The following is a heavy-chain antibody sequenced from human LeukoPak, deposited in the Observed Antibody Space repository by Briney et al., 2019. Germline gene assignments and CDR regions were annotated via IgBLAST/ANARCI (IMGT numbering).Heavy chain of an antibody. CDR2: INYSGTT. CDR1: GGAITNDNFH. J-gene: IGHJ4*02. Sequence: PSETLSLTCTVSGGAITNDNFHWGWVRQPPGKGLEWVVSINYSGTTYYNPSLRSRLSISVDTSRTQFFLTLNSVTAADTAVYYCARLFDSWGRGILVTVSS. V-gene: IGHV4-39*01. CDR3: ARLFDS.